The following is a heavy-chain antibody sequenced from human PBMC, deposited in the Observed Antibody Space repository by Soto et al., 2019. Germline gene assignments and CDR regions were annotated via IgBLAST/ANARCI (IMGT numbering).Heavy chain of an antibody. CDR3: ARNASGRGWFDP. CDR1: GGSVKSPSHY. D-gene: IGHD3-10*01. CDR2: VYYIGTT. Sequence: QVQLKESGPRLVRPSETLSLTCSASGGSVKSPSHYWSWIRQSPGKGLEWIGNVYYIGTTDYNPSLENRVTILVDRSDNHFSLKLRSVTVDDTAVYYCARNASGRGWFDPWGQGVPVTVSS. J-gene: IGHJ5*02. V-gene: IGHV4-61*03.